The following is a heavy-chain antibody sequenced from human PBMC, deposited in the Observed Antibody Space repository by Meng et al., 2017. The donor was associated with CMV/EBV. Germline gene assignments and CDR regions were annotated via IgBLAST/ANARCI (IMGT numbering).Heavy chain of an antibody. D-gene: IGHD7-27*01. CDR3: ARDPETGDNAFDI. Sequence: GESLKISCAASGFTFSSYSMNWVRQAPGKGLEWVSSISSSSSYIYYADLVKGRFTISRDNAKNSLYLQMNSLRAEDAAVYYCARDPETGDNAFDIWGQGTMVTVSS. CDR1: GFTFSSYS. V-gene: IGHV3-21*01. J-gene: IGHJ3*02. CDR2: ISSSSSYI.